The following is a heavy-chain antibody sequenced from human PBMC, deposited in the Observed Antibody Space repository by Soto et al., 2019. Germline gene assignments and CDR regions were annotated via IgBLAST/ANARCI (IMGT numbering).Heavy chain of an antibody. CDR3: AKDHQQWLANYYFDY. CDR1: GFPFSNYA. J-gene: IGHJ4*02. V-gene: IGHV3-30*18. D-gene: IGHD6-19*01. Sequence: PGGSLRLSCAASGFPFSNYAMHWVRQAPGKGLEWVAIISYDGSKKFYADAVKGRFTVSRDDSKNTLYLQMNSLRPEDTAVYKCAKDHQQWLANYYFDYWGQGTLVTVSS. CDR2: ISYDGSKK.